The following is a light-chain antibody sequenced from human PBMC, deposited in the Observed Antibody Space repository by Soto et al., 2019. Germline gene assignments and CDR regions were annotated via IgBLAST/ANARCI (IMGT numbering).Light chain of an antibody. V-gene: IGLV2-14*01. CDR2: EVT. CDR1: SSDVGGYSS. Sequence: QSVLTQPASVSGSPGQSITISCTGTSSDVGGYSSVCWYKQHPGKAPQLMIYEVTNRPSGVSDRFSGSKSGNTASLTISGLQAEDEADYYCSSYTSSSTLYVFGSGTKGTVL. CDR3: SSYTSSSTLYV. J-gene: IGLJ1*01.